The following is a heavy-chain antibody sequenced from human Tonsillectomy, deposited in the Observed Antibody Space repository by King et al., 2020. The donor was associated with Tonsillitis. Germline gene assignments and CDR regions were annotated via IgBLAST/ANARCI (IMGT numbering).Heavy chain of an antibody. Sequence: VQLVESGGGLVQPGGSLRLSCAASGFTFSSYSMKWVRQAPGKGLEWVSYISSSSSIIYCADSVKGRFTISRDNAKNSLYLQMKSLRAEDTALYYCARDGAGYCSCGRCYDDYYYVMDVWGQGTTVTVSS. CDR3: ARDGAGYCSCGRCYDDYYYVMDV. CDR2: ISSSSSII. V-gene: IGHV3-48*01. D-gene: IGHD2-15*01. CDR1: GFTFSSYS. J-gene: IGHJ6*02.